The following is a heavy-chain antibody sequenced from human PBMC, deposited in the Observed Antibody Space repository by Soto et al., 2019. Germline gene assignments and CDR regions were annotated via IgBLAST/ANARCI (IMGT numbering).Heavy chain of an antibody. CDR3: AREVGGSYHAYYYYYGMDV. D-gene: IGHD1-26*01. CDR2: ISAYNGNT. V-gene: IGHV1-18*04. J-gene: IGHJ6*02. CDR1: GYTFTSYG. Sequence: QVQLVQSGAGVKKPGASVKVSCKASGYTFTSYGISWVRQAPGQGLEWMGWISAYNGNTNYAQKLQGRVTMTTDTSTSTAYMELRSLRSDDTAVYYCAREVGGSYHAYYYYYGMDVWGQGTTVTVSS.